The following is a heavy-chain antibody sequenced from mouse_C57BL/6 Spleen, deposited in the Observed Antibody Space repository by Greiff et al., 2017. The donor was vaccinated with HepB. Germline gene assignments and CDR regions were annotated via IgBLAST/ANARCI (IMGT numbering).Heavy chain of an antibody. Sequence: EVQGVESGGGLVQPGGSLKLSCAASGFTFSDYYMYWVRQTPEKRLEWVAYISNGGGSTYYPDTVKGRFTISRDNAKNPLYLQMSRLKSEDTAMYYCARQFYYDDDSFAYWGQGTLVTVSA. CDR2: ISNGGGST. J-gene: IGHJ3*01. CDR1: GFTFSDYY. V-gene: IGHV5-12*01. D-gene: IGHD2-4*01. CDR3: ARQFYYDDDSFAY.